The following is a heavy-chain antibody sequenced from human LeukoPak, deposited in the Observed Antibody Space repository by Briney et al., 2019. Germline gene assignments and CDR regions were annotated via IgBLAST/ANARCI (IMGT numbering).Heavy chain of an antibody. Sequence: GESLKISCKGSGYSFTSYWIGWVRQMPGKGLEWMGIIYPGDSDTRYSPSFQGQVTISADKSISTAYLQWSSPKASDTAMYYCARGVTTPQHYYYYMDVWGKGTTVTVSS. CDR1: GYSFTSYW. CDR2: IYPGDSDT. J-gene: IGHJ6*03. CDR3: ARGVTTPQHYYYYMDV. D-gene: IGHD4-17*01. V-gene: IGHV5-51*01.